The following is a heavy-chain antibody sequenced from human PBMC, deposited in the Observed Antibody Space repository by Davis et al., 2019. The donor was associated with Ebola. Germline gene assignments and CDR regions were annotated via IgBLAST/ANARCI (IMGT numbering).Heavy chain of an antibody. CDR1: GFTFSSYW. J-gene: IGHJ4*02. V-gene: IGHV3-7*01. Sequence: GESLKISCAASGFTFSSYWMSWVRQAPGKGPEWVAIINQDESEKYYVDSVKGRFTISRDNAKNSLYLQMNSLRAEDTAVYYCARDSDDYSFDYWGQGTLVTVSS. D-gene: IGHD4-11*01. CDR3: ARDSDDYSFDY. CDR2: INQDESEK.